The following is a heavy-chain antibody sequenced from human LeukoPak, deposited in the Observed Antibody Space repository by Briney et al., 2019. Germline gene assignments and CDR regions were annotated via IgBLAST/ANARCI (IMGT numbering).Heavy chain of an antibody. CDR1: GFTFDDYA. CDR3: ARGKYYYYIDV. Sequence: GGSLRLSCAASGFTFDDYAMHWVRQAPGKGLEWVSLISWDGGSTYYADSVKGRFTISRDNAKNSLYLQMNSLRVEDTALYYCARGKYYYYIDVWGKGTTVTVSS. J-gene: IGHJ6*03. V-gene: IGHV3-43D*03. CDR2: ISWDGGST.